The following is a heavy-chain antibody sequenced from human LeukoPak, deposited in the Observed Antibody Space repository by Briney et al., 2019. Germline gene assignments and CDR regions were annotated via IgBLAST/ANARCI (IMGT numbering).Heavy chain of an antibody. V-gene: IGHV3-23*01. CDR3: AKGIAAAGRSPLDY. D-gene: IGHD6-13*01. CDR2: ISGSGGST. CDR1: GFTFSSYA. Sequence: GGSLRLSCAASGFTFSSYAMSWVRQAPGKGLEWVSAISGSGGSTYYADSVKGRFTISRDNSKNTLYLQMNSLRAEDTAVYYCAKGIAAAGRSPLDYWGQGTLVTVSS. J-gene: IGHJ4*02.